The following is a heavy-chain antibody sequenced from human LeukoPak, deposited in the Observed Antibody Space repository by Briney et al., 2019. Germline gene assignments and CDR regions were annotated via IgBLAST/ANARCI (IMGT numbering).Heavy chain of an antibody. Sequence: GRSLSLSCAVSGFTFSNYCMSWVRQAPGMGLEWVSAIADGGETTYYAGSVQGRFTISRDYSKSTLYLQMNSLRAEDTAVYYCARKAARTSGYDYWGQGILVTVSS. CDR2: IADGGETT. V-gene: IGHV3-23*01. J-gene: IGHJ4*02. CDR3: ARKAARTSGYDY. D-gene: IGHD3-22*01. CDR1: GFTFSNYC.